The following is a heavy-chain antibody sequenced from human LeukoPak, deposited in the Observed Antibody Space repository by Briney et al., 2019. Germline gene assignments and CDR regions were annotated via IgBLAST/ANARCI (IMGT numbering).Heavy chain of an antibody. J-gene: IGHJ4*02. CDR3: ARLRDYYYGSGFLDY. D-gene: IGHD3-10*01. CDR2: IYPGDSDS. Sequence: GESLKISCKGSGYRFTSYWIGWVRQMPGKGLEWMGIIYPGDSDSRYSPSFQGQVTISADKSISTAYLQWSSLKASDTAMYYCARLRDYYYGSGFLDYWGQGTLVTVSS. V-gene: IGHV5-51*01. CDR1: GYRFTSYW.